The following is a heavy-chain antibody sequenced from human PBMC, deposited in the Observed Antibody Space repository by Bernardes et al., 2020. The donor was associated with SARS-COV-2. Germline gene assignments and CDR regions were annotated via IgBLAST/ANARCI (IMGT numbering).Heavy chain of an antibody. Sequence: GGSLRLSCAVSEFTFSSYAMSWVRQAPGKGLEWVSVIGGSGGNKSSPASVKARFTNSRDNSKNTFYLKMNGLRAEDTAVYYCAKDRYCGGGSCFSDLWGQGTLGTVSS. D-gene: IGHD2-15*01. CDR1: EFTFSSYA. CDR2: IGGSGGNK. CDR3: AKDRYCGGGSCFSDL. V-gene: IGHV3-23*01. J-gene: IGHJ4*02.